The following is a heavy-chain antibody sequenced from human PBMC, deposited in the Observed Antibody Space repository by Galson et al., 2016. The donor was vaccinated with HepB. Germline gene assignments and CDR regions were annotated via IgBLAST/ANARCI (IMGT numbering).Heavy chain of an antibody. J-gene: IGHJ6*02. D-gene: IGHD2-2*01. CDR3: ARDPRKIRYQLLEIYYYYYAMDV. CDR1: GYTFTTYG. CDR2: ISAYNGNT. V-gene: IGHV1-18*01. Sequence: SVKVSCKASGYTFTTYGISWVRQAPGQGLEWMGWISAYNGNTNSAQKLQGRVTMTTDKSTNTAYMELRSLRSDDTAVYYCARDPRKIRYQLLEIYYYYYAMDVWGQGTTVTVSS.